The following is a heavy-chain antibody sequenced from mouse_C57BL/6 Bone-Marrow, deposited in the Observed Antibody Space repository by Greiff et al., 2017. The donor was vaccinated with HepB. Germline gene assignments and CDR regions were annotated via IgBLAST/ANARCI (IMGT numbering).Heavy chain of an antibody. D-gene: IGHD1-1*01. CDR2: ISSGGSYT. CDR3: ARQWKGSSSYAMDY. Sequence: EVMLVESGGDLVKPGGSLKLSCAASGFTFSSYGMSWVRQTPDKRLEWVATISSGGSYTYYPDSVKGRFTISRDNAKNTLYLQMSSLKSEDTAMYYCARQWKGSSSYAMDYWGQGTSVTVSS. CDR1: GFTFSSYG. J-gene: IGHJ4*01. V-gene: IGHV5-6*02.